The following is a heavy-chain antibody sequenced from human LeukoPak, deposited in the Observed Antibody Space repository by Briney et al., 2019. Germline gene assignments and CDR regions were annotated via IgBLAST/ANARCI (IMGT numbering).Heavy chain of an antibody. D-gene: IGHD5-18*01. V-gene: IGHV4-39*01. CDR1: GGSISSSSYY. Sequence: SETLSLTCTVSGGSISSSSYYWGWIRQPPGKGLEWIGSIYYSGSTYYNPSLKSRVTISVDTSKNQFSLKLSSVTAADTAVYYCARQEGTAIPGYWGQGTLVTVSS. J-gene: IGHJ4*02. CDR3: ARQEGTAIPGY. CDR2: IYYSGST.